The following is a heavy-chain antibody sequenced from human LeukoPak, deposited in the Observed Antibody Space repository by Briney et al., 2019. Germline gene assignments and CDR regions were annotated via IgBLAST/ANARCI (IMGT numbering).Heavy chain of an antibody. CDR3: ARHLANVRWGVNPRWFDP. J-gene: IGHJ5*02. V-gene: IGHV3-21*01. Sequence: MYYADSVKGRFTISRDNAKSSLYLQMNSLRAEDTAVYYCARHLANVRWGVNPRWFDPWGQGTLVTVSS. CDR2: M. D-gene: IGHD3-10*02.